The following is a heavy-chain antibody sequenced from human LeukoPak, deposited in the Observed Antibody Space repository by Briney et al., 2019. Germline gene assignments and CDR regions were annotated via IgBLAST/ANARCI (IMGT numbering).Heavy chain of an antibody. Sequence: PSETLSLTCTVSGGSISSYYWSWIRQPPGEGLEWIGYIYYSGSTNYNPSLKSRVTISVDTSKNQFSLKLSSVTAADTAVYYCARRRYDSNRGWFDPWGQETLVTVSS. CDR1: GGSISSYY. V-gene: IGHV4-59*08. J-gene: IGHJ5*02. D-gene: IGHD3-22*01. CDR3: ARRRYDSNRGWFDP. CDR2: IYYSGST.